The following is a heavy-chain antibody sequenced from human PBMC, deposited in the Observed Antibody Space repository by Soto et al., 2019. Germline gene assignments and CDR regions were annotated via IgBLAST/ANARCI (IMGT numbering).Heavy chain of an antibody. CDR2: ISWNSGSI. CDR3: AKADGYNPPYTFDI. Sequence: GGSLRLSCAASGFTFDDYAMHWVRQAPGKGLEWVSGISWNSGSIGYADSVKGRFTISRDNAKNSLYLQMNSLRAEDTALYYCAKADGYNPPYTFDIWGQGTMVTVS. CDR1: GFTFDDYA. V-gene: IGHV3-9*01. J-gene: IGHJ3*02. D-gene: IGHD5-12*01.